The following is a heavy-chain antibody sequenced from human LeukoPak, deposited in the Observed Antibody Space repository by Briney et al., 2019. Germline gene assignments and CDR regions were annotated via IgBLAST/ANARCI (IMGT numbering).Heavy chain of an antibody. V-gene: IGHV3-21*01. Sequence: GGSLRLSRAASGFTFNSYSMNWVRQAPGKGLEWVSSISSTNSYIYYADSVKGRFTISRDNAKNSLYLQMNSLRAEDTAVYYCARVRYDSSGNDYWGQGTLVTVSS. CDR1: GFTFNSYS. CDR2: ISSTNSYI. J-gene: IGHJ4*02. D-gene: IGHD3-22*01. CDR3: ARVRYDSSGNDY.